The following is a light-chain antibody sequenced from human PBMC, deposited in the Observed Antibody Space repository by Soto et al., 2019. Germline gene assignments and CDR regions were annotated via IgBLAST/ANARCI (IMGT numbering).Light chain of an antibody. CDR3: LQSDNWPLA. Sequence: EIVLTQSPATLSLSPGDRAILSCSASQRINGYLAWFQHKPGQAPRLLIYYASNRATGVPARFSGSGSGTDYTLTISSLEPEDFAVYYCLQSDNWPLAFGGGTKVDIK. CDR1: QRINGY. CDR2: YAS. J-gene: IGKJ4*01. V-gene: IGKV3-11*01.